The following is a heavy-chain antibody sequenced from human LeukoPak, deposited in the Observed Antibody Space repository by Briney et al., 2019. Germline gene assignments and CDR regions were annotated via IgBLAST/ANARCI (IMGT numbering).Heavy chain of an antibody. J-gene: IGHJ4*02. CDR3: ARDYYYYDSSGYSA. CDR2: TYTSGST. V-gene: IGHV4-61*02. CDR1: GGSISSGSYY. D-gene: IGHD3-22*01. Sequence: SETLSLTCTVSGGSISSGSYYWSWIRQPAGKGLEWIGRTYTSGSTNYNPSLKSRVTISVDTSKNQFSLKLSSVTAADTAVYYCARDYYYYDSSGYSAWGQGTLVTVSS.